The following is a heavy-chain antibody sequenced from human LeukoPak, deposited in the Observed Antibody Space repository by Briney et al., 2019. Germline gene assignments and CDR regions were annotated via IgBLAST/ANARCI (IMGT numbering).Heavy chain of an antibody. J-gene: IGHJ4*02. D-gene: IGHD5-18*01. Sequence: PGGSLRLPCAASGFTFSSYWMSWVRQAPGKGLEWVANIKQDGSEKYYVDSVKGRFTISRDNAKNSLYLQMNSLRAEDTAVYYCAREWLGYSYGTRTPYFDYWGQGTLVTVSS. V-gene: IGHV3-7*01. CDR1: GFTFSSYW. CDR2: IKQDGSEK. CDR3: AREWLGYSYGTRTPYFDY.